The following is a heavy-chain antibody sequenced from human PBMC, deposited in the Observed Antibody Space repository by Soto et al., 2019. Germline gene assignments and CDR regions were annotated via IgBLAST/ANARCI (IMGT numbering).Heavy chain of an antibody. CDR3: IAVAGIGY. CDR2: IIPIFGTT. Sequence: GASVKVSCKASGGTFSSYAISWVRQAPGQGLEWMGGIIPIFGTTNYAQKFQGRVTMTTDESTSTAYMELRSPRSDDTAVYYCIAVAGIGYWGQGTLVTVSS. CDR1: GGTFSSYA. V-gene: IGHV1-69*05. J-gene: IGHJ4*02. D-gene: IGHD6-19*01.